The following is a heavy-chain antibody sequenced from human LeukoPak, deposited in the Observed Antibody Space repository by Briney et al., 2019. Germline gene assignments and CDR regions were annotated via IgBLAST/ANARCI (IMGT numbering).Heavy chain of an antibody. Sequence: SQTLSLTCAVSGGSISSGGYSWSWIRQPPGKGLEWIGYIYHSGSTYYNPSLKGRVTISVDRSKNQSSLKLSSVTAADTAVYYCARVGKDYGDYVGAFDIWGQGTMVTVSS. CDR2: IYHSGST. V-gene: IGHV4-30-2*01. CDR1: GGSISSGGYS. D-gene: IGHD4-17*01. J-gene: IGHJ3*02. CDR3: ARVGKDYGDYVGAFDI.